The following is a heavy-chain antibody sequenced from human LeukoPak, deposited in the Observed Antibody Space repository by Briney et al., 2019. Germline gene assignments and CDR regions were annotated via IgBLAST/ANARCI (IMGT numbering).Heavy chain of an antibody. CDR2: ISGSGAST. Sequence: GGSLRLSCAASGFTFAIHAMTWVRQAPGKGLEWVSAISGSGASTHYADSVKGQFTISRDNSKNTLFLQMNSLRAEDTAIYYCAKDSYASGRPLHTFDVWGQGTMVTVSS. V-gene: IGHV3-23*01. CDR3: AKDSYASGRPLHTFDV. D-gene: IGHD3-10*01. J-gene: IGHJ3*01. CDR1: GFTFAIHA.